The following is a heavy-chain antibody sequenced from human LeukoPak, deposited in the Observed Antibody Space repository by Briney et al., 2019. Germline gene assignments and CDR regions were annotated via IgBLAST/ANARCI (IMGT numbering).Heavy chain of an antibody. Sequence: SETLSLTCTVSGGSISSYYWSWIRRPAGKGLEWIGRIYTSGSTNYNSSLKSRVTMSVDTSKNQFSLKLSSVTAADTAVYYCARVEERMITFGGVIVRDFDYWGQGTLVTVSS. CDR3: ARVEERMITFGGVIVRDFDY. CDR2: IYTSGST. CDR1: GGSISSYY. J-gene: IGHJ4*02. D-gene: IGHD3-16*02. V-gene: IGHV4-4*07.